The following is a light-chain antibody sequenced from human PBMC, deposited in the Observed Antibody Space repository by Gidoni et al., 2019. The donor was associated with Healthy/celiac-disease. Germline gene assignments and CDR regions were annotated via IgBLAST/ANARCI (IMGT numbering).Light chain of an antibody. CDR1: QSVSSY. CDR2: DAS. J-gene: IGKJ2*01. V-gene: IGKV3-11*01. Sequence: EIVLPQSPATLSLSPGERATLSCRASQSVSSYLAWYQQKPGQAPRLLIYDASNRATGIPARFSGSGSGTDFTLTISSLEPEDFAVYYCQQRSTMYTFGQGTKLEIK. CDR3: QQRSTMYT.